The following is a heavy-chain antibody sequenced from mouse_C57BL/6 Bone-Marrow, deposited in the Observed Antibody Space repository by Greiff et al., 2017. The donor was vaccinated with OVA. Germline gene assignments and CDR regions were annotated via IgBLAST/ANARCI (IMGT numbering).Heavy chain of an antibody. D-gene: IGHD2-3*01. V-gene: IGHV1-81*01. J-gene: IGHJ4*01. CDR3: ARWGWLPGCYYAMDY. CDR1: GYTFTSYG. Sequence: VQLQQSGAELARPGASVKLSCKASGYTFTSYGISWVKQRTGQGLEWIGEIYPRSGNTYYNEKFKGKATLTADKSSSTAYMELRSLTSEDSAVYFCARWGWLPGCYYAMDYWGQGTSVTVSS. CDR2: IYPRSGNT.